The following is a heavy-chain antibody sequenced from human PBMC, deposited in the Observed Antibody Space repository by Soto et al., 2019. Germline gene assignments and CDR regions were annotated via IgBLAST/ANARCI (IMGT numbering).Heavy chain of an antibody. Sequence: PGVPLKISCKGSGYSFASYGIGWVRKMHGKGLEWMGIIYPGDSDTRYSPSFQGQVTISADKSISTAYLQWSSLKASDTAMYYCARYLNHDDRESYYYYGMDVWVQGTSFTVSS. CDR2: IYPGDSDT. CDR1: GYSFASYG. D-gene: IGHD3-22*01. CDR3: ARYLNHDDRESYYYYGMDV. J-gene: IGHJ6*02. V-gene: IGHV5-51*01.